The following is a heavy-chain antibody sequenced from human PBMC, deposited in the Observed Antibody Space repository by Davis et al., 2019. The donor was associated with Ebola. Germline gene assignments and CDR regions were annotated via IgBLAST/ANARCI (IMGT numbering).Heavy chain of an antibody. J-gene: IGHJ6*02. Sequence: GESLKISCKASGYTFTSYWIGWVRQTPGKGLEWMGIIYPGDSDTRYSPSFQGQVTISADKSISTAYLQWSSLKASDTAMYYCVRQAVAGTYYYYGMDVWGQGTTVTVSS. CDR1: GYTFTSYW. CDR3: VRQAVAGTYYYYGMDV. V-gene: IGHV5-51*01. CDR2: IYPGDSDT. D-gene: IGHD6-19*01.